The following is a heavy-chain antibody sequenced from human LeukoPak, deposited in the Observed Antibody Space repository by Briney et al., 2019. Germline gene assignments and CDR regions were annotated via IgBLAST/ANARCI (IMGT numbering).Heavy chain of an antibody. CDR2: INPSGGST. CDR1: GYTFTSYY. V-gene: IGHV1-46*01. Sequence: ASVKVSCKASGYTFTSYYMHWVRQAPGQGLEWMGIINPSGGSTSYAQKFQGRVTMTRDTSTSTVYMELRSLRSDDTAVYYCARDRYYDSSGYYTNDAFGVWGQGTMVTVSS. CDR3: ARDRYYDSSGYYTNDAFGV. D-gene: IGHD3-22*01. J-gene: IGHJ3*01.